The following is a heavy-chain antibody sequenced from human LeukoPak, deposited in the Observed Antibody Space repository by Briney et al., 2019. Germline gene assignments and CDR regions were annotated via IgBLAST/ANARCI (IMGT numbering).Heavy chain of an antibody. CDR3: ARVRTVVISYFDY. CDR1: GFTFSNYG. CDR2: ISSSSSYI. Sequence: GGTLRLSCAASGFTFSNYGLSWVRQAPGKGLEWVSGISSSSSYIYYADSVKGRFTISRDNAKNSLYLQMNSLRAEDTAVYYCARVRTVVISYFDYWGQGTLVTVSS. J-gene: IGHJ4*02. V-gene: IGHV3-21*01. D-gene: IGHD4-23*01.